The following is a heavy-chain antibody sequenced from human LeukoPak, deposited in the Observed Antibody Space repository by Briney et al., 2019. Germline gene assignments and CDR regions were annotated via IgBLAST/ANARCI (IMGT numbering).Heavy chain of an antibody. CDR3: ARLQTRLGELYNY. V-gene: IGHV1-2*02. CDR2: INPNSGGT. J-gene: IGHJ4*02. Sequence: GASVKVSCKASGYTFTGYYMHWVRQAPGQGLEWMGWINPNSGGTNYAQKFQGRVTMTRDTSISTAYMELSRLRSDDTAVYYCARLQTRLGELYNYWGQGTLVTVSS. CDR1: GYTFTGYY. D-gene: IGHD3-16*01.